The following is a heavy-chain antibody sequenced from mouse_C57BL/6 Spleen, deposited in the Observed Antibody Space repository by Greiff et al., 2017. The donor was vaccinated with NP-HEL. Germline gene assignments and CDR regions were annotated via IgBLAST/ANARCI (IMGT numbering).Heavy chain of an antibody. Sequence: VQLQQSGAELMKPGASVKLSCKATGYTFTGYWIEWVKQRPGHGLEWIGEILPGSGSTNYNEKFKGKATFTADTSSNTAYMQLSSLTTEDSAISFCARAPYDGRNYYAMDYWGQGTSVTVSS. CDR1: GYTFTGYW. D-gene: IGHD2-12*01. J-gene: IGHJ4*01. CDR2: ILPGSGST. CDR3: ARAPYDGRNYYAMDY. V-gene: IGHV1-9*01.